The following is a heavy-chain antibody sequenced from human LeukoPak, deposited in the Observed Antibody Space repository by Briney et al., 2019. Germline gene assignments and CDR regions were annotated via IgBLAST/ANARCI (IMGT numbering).Heavy chain of an antibody. CDR1: GGSISSSSYY. CDR2: IYYSGST. Sequence: PSETLSLTCTVSGGSISSSSYYWGWIRQPPGKGLEWIGSIYYSGSTYYNPSLKSRVTISVDTSKNQFSLKLSSVTAADTAVYYCTMGVDTAMLGWGQGTLVTVSS. J-gene: IGHJ4*02. D-gene: IGHD5-18*01. CDR3: TMGVDTAMLG. V-gene: IGHV4-39*07.